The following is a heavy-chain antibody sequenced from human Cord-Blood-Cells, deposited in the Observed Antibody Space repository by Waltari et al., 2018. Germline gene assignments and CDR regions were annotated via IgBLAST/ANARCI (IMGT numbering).Heavy chain of an antibody. V-gene: IGHV1-24*01. J-gene: IGHJ3*02. CDR1: GYTLTALS. Sequence: QVQLVQSGAEVKKPGSPVKVSCKVPGYTLTALSMHRGRKAPGKGLEWMGGFDAEDGETIYAQKFQGRVTMTEDTSTDTAYMELSSLRSEDTAVYYCTVHNWNDVAFDIWGQGTMVTVSS. CDR2: FDAEDGET. D-gene: IGHD1-20*01. CDR3: TVHNWNDVAFDI.